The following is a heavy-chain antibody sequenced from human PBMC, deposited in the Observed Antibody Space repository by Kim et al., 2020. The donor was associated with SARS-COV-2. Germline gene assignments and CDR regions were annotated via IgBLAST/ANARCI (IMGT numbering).Heavy chain of an antibody. CDR3: ARDGKGAQVDAFDI. V-gene: IGHV3-21*01. D-gene: IGHD1-26*01. CDR2: ISSSSSYI. Sequence: GGSLRLSCAASGFTFSSYSMNWVRQAPGKGLEWVSSISSSSSYIYYADSVKGRFTISRDNAKNSLYLQMNSLRAEDTAVYYCARDGKGAQVDAFDIWGQGTMVTVSS. CDR1: GFTFSSYS. J-gene: IGHJ3*02.